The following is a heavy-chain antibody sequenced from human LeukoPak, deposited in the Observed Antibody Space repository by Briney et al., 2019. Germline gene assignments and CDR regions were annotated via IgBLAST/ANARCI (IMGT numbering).Heavy chain of an antibody. J-gene: IGHJ6*03. V-gene: IGHV3-21*01. Sequence: GGSLRLSCAVSGFSFSSYSMSWVRQAPGKGLEWVSSITSSSTYMYYADSVKGRFTISRDNARNSLYLQMNSLRAEDTAVYYCARDPYSGSYWNYYYYYMDVWGKGTTVTISS. CDR3: ARDPYSGSYWNYYYYYMDV. D-gene: IGHD1-26*01. CDR1: GFSFSSYS. CDR2: ITSSSTYM.